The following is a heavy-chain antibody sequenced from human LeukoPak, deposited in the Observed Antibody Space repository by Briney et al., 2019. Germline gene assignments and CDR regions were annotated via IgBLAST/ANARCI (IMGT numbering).Heavy chain of an antibody. CDR3: TRDRTTITLFEL. J-gene: IGHJ4*02. D-gene: IGHD4-11*01. CDR1: GFSISSYW. V-gene: IGHV3-74*01. Sequence: GGSLRLSCAASGFSISSYWMHWVRQVPGKGLVWASRISPDGSTTGYADSVKGRFTASRDNARNTLYLQINSLRAEDSAVYYCTRDRTTITLFELWGQGTLVTVSS. CDR2: ISPDGSTT.